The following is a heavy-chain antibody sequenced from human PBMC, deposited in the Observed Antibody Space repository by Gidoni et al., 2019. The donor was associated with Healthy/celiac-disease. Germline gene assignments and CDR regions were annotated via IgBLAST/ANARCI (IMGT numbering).Heavy chain of an antibody. CDR3: ASTNLPLDSSGAFDI. D-gene: IGHD3-22*01. J-gene: IGHJ3*02. CDR2: IIPILGIA. V-gene: IGHV1-69*02. Sequence: QVQLVQSGAEVKKPGSSVKVSCKASGGTFISYTISWVRQAPGQGLEWMGRIIPILGIANYAQKFQGRVTITADKSTSTAYMELSSLRSEDTAVYYCASTNLPLDSSGAFDIWGQGTMVTVSS. CDR1: GGTFISYT.